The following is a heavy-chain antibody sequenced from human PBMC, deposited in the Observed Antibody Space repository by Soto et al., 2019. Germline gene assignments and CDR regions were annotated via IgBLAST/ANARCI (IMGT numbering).Heavy chain of an antibody. V-gene: IGHV1-69*01. Sequence: QVQLVQSGAEVKKPGSSVKVSCKASGGTFSTYDICWVRQAPGQGLEWMGGIIPLFGTANYAQKFQGRATNIAGESARTAYMELRRLRSEDTAVYYCPINEGTDGYKCAYWGQGTLVTVSS. D-gene: IGHD5-12*01. CDR3: PINEGTDGYKCAY. CDR2: IIPLFGTA. J-gene: IGHJ4*02. CDR1: GGTFSTYD.